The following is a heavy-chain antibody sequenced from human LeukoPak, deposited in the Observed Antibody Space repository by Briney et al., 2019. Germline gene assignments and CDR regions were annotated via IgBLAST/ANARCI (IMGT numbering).Heavy chain of an antibody. Sequence: PGGSLRLSCAASGFTVSSSYMNWVRQAPGKGLEWVSVIYSGGSTYYADSVKGRFTISRDNSRHTLYLQMNSLRAEDTAVYYCAKCARVDWLPIDYWGQGTLVTVSS. CDR3: AKCARVDWLPIDY. J-gene: IGHJ4*02. D-gene: IGHD3-9*01. CDR2: IYSGGST. CDR1: GFTVSSSY. V-gene: IGHV3-53*01.